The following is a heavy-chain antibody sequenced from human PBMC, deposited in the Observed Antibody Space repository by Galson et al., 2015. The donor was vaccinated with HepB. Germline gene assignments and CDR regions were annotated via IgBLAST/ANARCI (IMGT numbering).Heavy chain of an antibody. J-gene: IGHJ4*02. CDR2: INPSDGST. CDR1: GYTFTSYY. Sequence: SVRVSCKASGYTFTSYYMRWVRQAPGQGLEWMGRINPSDGSTSYAQKLQGRVTVTSDTSTSTVYMELSSLRSEDTAVYYCVRQLGVGESYWGQGTMVTVSS. V-gene: IGHV1-46*04. D-gene: IGHD3-10*01. CDR3: VRQLGVGESY.